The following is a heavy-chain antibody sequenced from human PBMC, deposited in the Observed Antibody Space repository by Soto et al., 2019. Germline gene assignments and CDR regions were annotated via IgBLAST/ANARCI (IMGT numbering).Heavy chain of an antibody. CDR1: GFTFSTYS. CDR3: ARDLGYGDHSNYFDS. D-gene: IGHD4-17*01. J-gene: IGHJ4*02. V-gene: IGHV3-48*01. Sequence: GGSLRLSCAASGFTFSTYSMNWVRQAPGKGLEWVSYISSRSSTIYYADSVKGRFTISRDNAKNSLYLQMNSLRAEDTAVYYCARDLGYGDHSNYFDSWGQGTLVTVSS. CDR2: ISSRSSTI.